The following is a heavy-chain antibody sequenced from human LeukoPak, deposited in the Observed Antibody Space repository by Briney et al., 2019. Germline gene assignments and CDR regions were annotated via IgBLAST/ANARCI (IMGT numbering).Heavy chain of an antibody. CDR2: IYYSGST. CDR3: AREVGLAAFDI. V-gene: IGHV4-59*01. CDR1: GGSISSYY. Sequence: KPSETLSLTCTVSGGSISSYYWSWIRQPPGKGLEWIGYIYYSGSTNYNPSLKSRVTISVDTSKNQFSLKLSSVTAADTAVYYCAREVGLAAFDIWGQGTMVTVSS. J-gene: IGHJ3*02.